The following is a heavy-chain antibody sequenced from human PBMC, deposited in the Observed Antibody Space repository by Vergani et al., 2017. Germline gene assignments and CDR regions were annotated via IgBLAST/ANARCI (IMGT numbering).Heavy chain of an antibody. D-gene: IGHD2-2*01. V-gene: IGHV3-74*01. CDR2: IKSDGSIT. CDR3: ARDRGCATISCYFSGAFDY. J-gene: IGHJ4*02. CDR1: GFSFSGYW. Sequence: EVQLVESGGGLIHPGGSLRLSCEGSGFSFSGYWMHWVRQSPEKGLGWVSRIKSDGSITNYADSVKGRFTISRDNAKNTLYLEMNSLRGDDTAIYYCARDRGCATISCYFSGAFDYLGLGTLVSVSS.